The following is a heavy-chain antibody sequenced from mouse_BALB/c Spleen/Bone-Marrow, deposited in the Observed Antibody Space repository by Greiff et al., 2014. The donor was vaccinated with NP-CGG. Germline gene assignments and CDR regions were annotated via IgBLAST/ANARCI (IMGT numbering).Heavy chain of an antibody. Sequence: PDLVKPSQSLSLTCTVPGYSITSGYSWHWIRQFPGNKLEWMGFISYSGGSNYNPTLKSRVSISRDTSKNQFFLQLNAVTSEDSATYYCARHDCYFDYWGQGTILTVSA. V-gene: IGHV3-1*02. CDR1: GYSITSGYS. CDR2: ISYSGGS. J-gene: IGHJ2*01. CDR3: ARHDCYFDY. D-gene: IGHD2-4*01.